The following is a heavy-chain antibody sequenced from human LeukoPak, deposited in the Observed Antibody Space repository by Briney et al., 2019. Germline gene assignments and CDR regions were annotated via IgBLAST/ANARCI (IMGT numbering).Heavy chain of an antibody. Sequence: GGSLRLSCAASGFTFSSYWMSWVRQAPGKGPELVANIKEDGSEKSYVDSVKGRFTISRDNAKKSVSLQMSSLRVEDTAVYYCARDPGYSAFDVWGQGAMVIVSS. J-gene: IGHJ3*01. CDR2: IKEDGSEK. CDR3: ARDPGYSAFDV. V-gene: IGHV3-7*01. D-gene: IGHD5-18*01. CDR1: GFTFSSYW.